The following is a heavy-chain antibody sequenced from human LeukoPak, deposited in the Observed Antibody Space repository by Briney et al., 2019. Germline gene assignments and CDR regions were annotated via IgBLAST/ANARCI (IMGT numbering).Heavy chain of an antibody. D-gene: IGHD3-3*01. CDR2: IYYSGST. V-gene: IGHV4-59*08. J-gene: IGHJ4*02. CDR3: ASFYDFWSGYLN. Sequence: SETLSLTCTVSGGSISSYYWNWIRQPPGKGLEWIGYIYYSGSTNYNPSLKSRVTISVDTSKNQFSLKLSSVTAADTAVYYCASFYDFWSGYLNWGQGTLVTVSS. CDR1: GGSISSYY.